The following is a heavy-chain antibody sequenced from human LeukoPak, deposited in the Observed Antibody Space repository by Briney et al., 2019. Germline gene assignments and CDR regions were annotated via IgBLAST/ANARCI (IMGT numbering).Heavy chain of an antibody. Sequence: SSETLSLTCTVSGGPISNVDYYWSWIRQPPGKGLEWIGYIYYSGSTNYNPSLKSRVTISVDTSKNQFSLRLSSVTAADTAVYYCASLKTVYYGMDVWGQGTTVTVSS. CDR1: GGPISNVDYY. CDR3: ASLKTVYYGMDV. D-gene: IGHD4-17*01. J-gene: IGHJ6*02. CDR2: IYYSGST. V-gene: IGHV4-61*08.